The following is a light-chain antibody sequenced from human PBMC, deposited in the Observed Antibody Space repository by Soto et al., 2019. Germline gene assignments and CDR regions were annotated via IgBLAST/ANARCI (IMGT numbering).Light chain of an antibody. CDR2: GAS. CDR3: QQYGSSPWT. V-gene: IGKV3-20*01. J-gene: IGKJ1*01. CDR1: QSVTSSY. Sequence: EIVLTQSPGTLSLSPGERATLSCRASQSVTSSYLAWYQQKPGQXPRPLIYGASSRATGIPDRFSGIGSGTDLTLTISRLEPEDGEVYDGQQYGSSPWTFGQGTKVDIK.